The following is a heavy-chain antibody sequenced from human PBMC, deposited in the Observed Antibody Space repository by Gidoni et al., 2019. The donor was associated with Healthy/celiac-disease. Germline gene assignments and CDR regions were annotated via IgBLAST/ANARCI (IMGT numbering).Heavy chain of an antibody. CDR3: AIAGCSWSYLYCYFDY. D-gene: IGHD1-26*01. Sequence: QVQLVQSGAEVKKPGASVKVSCKASGYTFTSYDINWVRQATVEGLEWMGWMNPNSGNTGYAHKVQGRVTMTRNTSISTAYMELSSLRSEDTAVYYCAIAGCSWSYLYCYFDYWGQGTLVTVSS. CDR1: GYTFTSYD. V-gene: IGHV1-8*01. CDR2: MNPNSGNT. J-gene: IGHJ4*02.